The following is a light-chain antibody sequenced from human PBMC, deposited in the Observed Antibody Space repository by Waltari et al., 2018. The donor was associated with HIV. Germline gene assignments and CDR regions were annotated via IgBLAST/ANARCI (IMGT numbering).Light chain of an antibody. CDR2: RNN. Sequence: QSVLTQPPSASGTPGQGVTISCVGDSSNIGSNYVSGYQQLPGTAPKVLIYRNNQRASRDPDRVVGSKSGASASLTISGLRSADEAVYFCATRDVSLKVFVGGTKLTVL. J-gene: IGLJ3*02. CDR3: ATRDVSLKV. V-gene: IGLV1-47*01. CDR1: SSNIGSNY.